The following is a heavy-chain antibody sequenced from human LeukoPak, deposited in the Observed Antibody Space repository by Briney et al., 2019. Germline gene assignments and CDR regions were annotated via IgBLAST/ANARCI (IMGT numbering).Heavy chain of an antibody. CDR3: ARLSDDARYFDL. J-gene: IGHJ2*01. V-gene: IGHV4-30-4*01. D-gene: IGHD1-1*01. CDR2: IYYSGST. Sequence: SQTLSLTCTVSGGSISSGDYYWSCIRQPPGKGLEWIGYIYYSGSTYYNPSLKSRVTISVDTSKNQFSLKLSSVTAADTAVYYCARLSDDARYFDLWGRRTLVTVSS. CDR1: GGSISSGDYY.